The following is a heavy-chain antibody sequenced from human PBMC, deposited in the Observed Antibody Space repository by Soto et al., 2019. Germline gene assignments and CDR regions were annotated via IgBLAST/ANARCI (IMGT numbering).Heavy chain of an antibody. CDR3: ASGLQLWLRRINNGYSG. CDR1: GGTFSTYA. V-gene: IGHV1-69*12. D-gene: IGHD5-12*01. J-gene: IGHJ4*02. CDR2: IIPMFGTA. Sequence: QVQLVQSGAEVKKPESSVKVSCKAPGGTFSTYAISWVRQAPGQGLEWMGGIIPMFGTANYAQRFQDRVTITADESTTTVYMELSSLRSEDTAVYFCASGLQLWLRRINNGYSGWGQGTLVTVSS.